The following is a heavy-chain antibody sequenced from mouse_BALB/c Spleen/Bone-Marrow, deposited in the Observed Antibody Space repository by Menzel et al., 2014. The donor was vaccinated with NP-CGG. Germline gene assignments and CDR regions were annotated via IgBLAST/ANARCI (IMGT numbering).Heavy chain of an antibody. CDR3: ARAYYVNYDAMDY. CDR1: GYTFSGYW. Sequence: LVESGAELMKPGASMKISCKATGYTFSGYWIEWVKRRPGHGLEWIGEILPGSGSTNYNERFKGKATFTADTSSNTAYMQLSSLTSEDSAVYYCARAYYVNYDAMDYWGQGTSVTVSS. CDR2: ILPGSGST. D-gene: IGHD2-10*01. J-gene: IGHJ4*01. V-gene: IGHV1-9*01.